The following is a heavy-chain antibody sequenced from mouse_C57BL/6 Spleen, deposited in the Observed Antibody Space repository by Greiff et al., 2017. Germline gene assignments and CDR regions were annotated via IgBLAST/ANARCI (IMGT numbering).Heavy chain of an antibody. CDR2: INYDGSST. D-gene: IGHD1-1*01. CDR1: GFTFSDYY. V-gene: IGHV5-16*01. Sequence: EVKLVESEGGLVQPGSSMKISCTASGFTFSDYYMAWVRQVPEKGLEWVANINYDGSSTYYLDSLKSRFIISRDNAKNILYLQMSSLKSEDTATYYCARGEGYYYGSSGFAYWGQGTLVTVSA. J-gene: IGHJ3*01. CDR3: ARGEGYYYGSSGFAY.